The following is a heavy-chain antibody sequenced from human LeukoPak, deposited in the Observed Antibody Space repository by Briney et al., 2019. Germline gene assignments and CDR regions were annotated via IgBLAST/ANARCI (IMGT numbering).Heavy chain of an antibody. CDR1: GGTFSGYY. J-gene: IGHJ6*02. D-gene: IGHD3/OR15-3a*01. V-gene: IGHV4-34*01. CDR3: ARGNRGRPPIIFFFKQKTAYEMDV. Sequence: SETQSLTCAVYGGTFSGYYWRWIRQPPGKGLEWIGEITRSGSTHYKPSLKTRVPISVDTSKNQFSLKLSSVPAADTAVYYCARGNRGRPPIIFFFKQKTAYEMDVWGQGTTVTVSS. CDR2: ITRSGST.